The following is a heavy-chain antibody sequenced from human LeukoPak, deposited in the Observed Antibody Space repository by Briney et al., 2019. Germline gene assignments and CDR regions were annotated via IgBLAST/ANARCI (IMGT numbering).Heavy chain of an antibody. CDR1: GFTFSNYG. CDR3: AKDALVVVPAAHFDY. J-gene: IGHJ4*02. V-gene: IGHV3-30*02. CDR2: IRFDGSNK. D-gene: IGHD2-2*01. Sequence: GGSLRLSCAASGFTFSNYGMHWVRQAPGKGLEWVAFIRFDGSNKYYADSVKGRFTISRDNSKNTLYLQMNSLRAEGTAVYYCAKDALVVVPAAHFDYWGQGTLVTVSS.